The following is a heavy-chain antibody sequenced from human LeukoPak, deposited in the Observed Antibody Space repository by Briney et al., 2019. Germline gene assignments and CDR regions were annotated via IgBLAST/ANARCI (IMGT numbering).Heavy chain of an antibody. CDR1: GFTFGSYS. Sequence: GKSLRLSCVASGFTFGSYSMHWVRQAPGKGLEWVAVISYDGKMKSYADSVKGRFTISRDNSKNTLYMQMNSLRAEDTAVYYCAKIVYYGSASYPYYYYGMDVWGQGTTVTVSS. CDR3: AKIVYYGSASYPYYYYGMDV. J-gene: IGHJ6*02. CDR2: ISYDGKMK. D-gene: IGHD3-10*01. V-gene: IGHV3-30*18.